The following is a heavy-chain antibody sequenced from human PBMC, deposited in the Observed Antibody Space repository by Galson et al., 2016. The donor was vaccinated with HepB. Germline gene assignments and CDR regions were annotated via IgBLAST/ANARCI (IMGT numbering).Heavy chain of an antibody. CDR1: EFTFSKYA. CDR2: ISGSGSTT. Sequence: SLRLSCAASEFTFSKYAMTWVRQAPGKGLQWVPAISGSGSTTYYADSVKGRFTISRDNSNNTLYLQMSSLRAEDTAVYYCAKGSLSAGYSYYMDVWGKGTTVTVSS. D-gene: IGHD6-13*01. CDR3: AKGSLSAGYSYYMDV. J-gene: IGHJ6*03. V-gene: IGHV3-23*01.